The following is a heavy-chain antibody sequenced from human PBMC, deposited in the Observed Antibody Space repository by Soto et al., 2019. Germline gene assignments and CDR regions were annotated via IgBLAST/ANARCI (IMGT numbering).Heavy chain of an antibody. D-gene: IGHD1-26*01. CDR2: IHNSGST. J-gene: IGHJ3*02. CDR3: ARGEVLGAFDI. V-gene: IGHV4-30-4*01. Sequence: QQQLQEAGPGLVKPSQTLSLTCTVSGGSMNSHDYYWSWIRQPPGKGLEWIGYIHNSGSTYYNPSRRRRLIISSDMSKSQSTLRLNSVTAADTAMYFCARGEVLGAFDIWGQGTRVTVSS. CDR1: GGSMNSHDYY.